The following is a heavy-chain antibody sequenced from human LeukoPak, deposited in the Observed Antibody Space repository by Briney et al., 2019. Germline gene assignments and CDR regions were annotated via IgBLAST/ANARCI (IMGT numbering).Heavy chain of an antibody. D-gene: IGHD6-13*01. CDR1: GGSISSGGYY. V-gene: IGHV4-61*08. J-gene: IGHJ4*02. CDR2: IYYSGST. Sequence: PSETLSLTCTVSGGSISSGGYYWSWIRQHPGKGLEWIGYIYYSGSTSYNPSLKSRVTISVDTSKNQFSLKLSSVTAADTAVYYCARGQQLVPGDWGQGTLVTVSS. CDR3: ARGQQLVPGD.